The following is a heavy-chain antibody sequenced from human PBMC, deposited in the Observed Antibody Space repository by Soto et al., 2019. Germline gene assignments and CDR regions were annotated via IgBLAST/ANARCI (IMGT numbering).Heavy chain of an antibody. D-gene: IGHD3-16*01. CDR1: GFTFSSYN. V-gene: IGHV3-48*01. Sequence: GGSLRLSCAASGFTFSSYNMNWVRQAPGKGLEWASFISSGSSTIYYADSVKGRFTISRDNAKNSLYLQMNSLRAEDTAVYYCARKRGARDAFDIWGQGTMVTVS. CDR3: ARKRGARDAFDI. J-gene: IGHJ3*02. CDR2: ISSGSSTI.